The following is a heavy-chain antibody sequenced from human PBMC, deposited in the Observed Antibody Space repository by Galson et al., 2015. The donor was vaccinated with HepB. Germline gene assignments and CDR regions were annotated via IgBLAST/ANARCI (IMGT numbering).Heavy chain of an antibody. CDR2: ISYSGSP. D-gene: IGHD6-6*01. V-gene: IGHV4-59*01. CDR3: ARVYDSSSADLDY. CDR1: GASISSYY. J-gene: IGHJ4*02. Sequence: TLSLTCTVSGASISSYYWNWIRQPPGKGLEWIGYISYSGSPNYNPSLKSRVTISINTSKNQFSLNLSSVTAADTAVYYCARVYDSSSADLDYWGQETLVTVSS.